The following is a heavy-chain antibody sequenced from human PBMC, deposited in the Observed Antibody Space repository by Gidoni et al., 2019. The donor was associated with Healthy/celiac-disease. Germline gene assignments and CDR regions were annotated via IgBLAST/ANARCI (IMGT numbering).Heavy chain of an antibody. D-gene: IGHD6-13*01. CDR3: ARVSRAAAGTHWFDP. CDR2: MNPNSGNT. J-gene: IGHJ5*02. CDR1: GYTFTSYD. Sequence: QVQLVQSGAEVKKPGASVKVSCKASGYTFTSYDINWVRQATGQGLEWMGWMNPNSGNTGYAPKFQGRVTMTRNTSISTAYMELSSLRSEDTAVYYCARVSRAAAGTHWFDPWGQGTLVTVSS. V-gene: IGHV1-8*01.